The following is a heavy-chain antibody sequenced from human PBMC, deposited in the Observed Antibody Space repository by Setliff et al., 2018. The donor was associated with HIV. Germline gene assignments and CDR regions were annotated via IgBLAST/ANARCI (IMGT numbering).Heavy chain of an antibody. V-gene: IGHV3-30*02. CDR2: IRYDGSYR. Sequence: HPGGSLRLSCAVSGLTFISYGMYWVRQAPGKGLEWVAFIRYDGSYRYYVDSVKGRFTISRDNSKNTMFLQMSSLRVEDTAIYYCAKMHTAMDPDTFDIWGQGTMVTVSS. CDR3: AKMHTAMDPDTFDI. CDR1: GLTFISYG. J-gene: IGHJ3*02. D-gene: IGHD5-18*01.